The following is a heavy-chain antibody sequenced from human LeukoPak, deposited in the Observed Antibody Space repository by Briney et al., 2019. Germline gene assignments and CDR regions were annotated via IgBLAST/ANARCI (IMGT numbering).Heavy chain of an antibody. D-gene: IGHD1-14*01. CDR1: GFTFSNYG. V-gene: IGHV3-30*02. CDR3: VKDNPLDY. Sequence: GGSLRLSCGASGFTFSNYGMLWVRQAPGKGLEWVAFIRYDGNNKLYADSMKGRFTISRDNSKNTLYLNINSLRAGETAVYYCVKDNPLDYWGQGTLVTVSS. CDR2: IRYDGNNK. J-gene: IGHJ4*02.